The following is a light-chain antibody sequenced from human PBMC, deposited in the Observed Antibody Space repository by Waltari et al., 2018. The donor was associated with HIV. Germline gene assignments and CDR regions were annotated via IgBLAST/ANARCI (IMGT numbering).Light chain of an antibody. J-gene: IGLJ1*01. CDR1: SSNIGNNA. Sequence: QSVLTQPPSVSDAPRPRVTISSSGSSSNIGNNAVTWYQQVPGKAPKLPIYFDDLLSSGVSDRCSGSKSGTSASLAIRGLQSEDEADYYCAAWDDSLNGYVFGSGTKVTVL. CDR2: FDD. CDR3: AAWDDSLNGYV. V-gene: IGLV1-36*01.